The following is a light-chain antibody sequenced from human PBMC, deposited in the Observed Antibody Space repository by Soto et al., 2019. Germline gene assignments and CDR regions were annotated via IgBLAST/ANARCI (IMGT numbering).Light chain of an antibody. Sequence: QSVLTQPASVSGSPGQSITISCTGTSSDVGGYNYVSWYQQYPGKAPKPMIYDVSNRPSGVSYRFSGSKSGNTASLTISGLQAEDEADYYCSSYATSSTLFGTGTKVTVL. CDR2: DVS. J-gene: IGLJ1*01. V-gene: IGLV2-14*01. CDR3: SSYATSSTL. CDR1: SSDVGGYNY.